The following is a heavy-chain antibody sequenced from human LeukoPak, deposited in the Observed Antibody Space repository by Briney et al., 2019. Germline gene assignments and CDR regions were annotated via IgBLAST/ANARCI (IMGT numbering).Heavy chain of an antibody. J-gene: IGHJ4*02. Sequence: GASVKVSCKASGYTFTGYYMHWVRQAPGQGLEWMGWINPNSGGTNYAQKFQGRVTMTRDTSISTAYMELSRLRSDDTAVYYCARVGVTMVRGVIINRFDYWGQGTLVTVSS. CDR2: INPNSGGT. D-gene: IGHD3-10*01. CDR3: ARVGVTMVRGVIINRFDY. CDR1: GYTFTGYY. V-gene: IGHV1-2*02.